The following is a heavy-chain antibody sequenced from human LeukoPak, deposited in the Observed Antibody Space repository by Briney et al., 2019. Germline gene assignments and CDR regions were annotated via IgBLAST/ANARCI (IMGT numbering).Heavy chain of an antibody. CDR1: GGSLSGYY. V-gene: IGHV4-34*01. CDR2: INHSGST. D-gene: IGHD6-19*01. J-gene: IGHJ4*02. CDR3: ARYDVGWYYFDY. Sequence: SETLSLTCAVYGGSLSGYYWSWIRQPPGKGLEWIGEINHSGSTNYNPSLKSRVTISVDTSKNQFSLKLSSVTAADTAVYYCARYDVGWYYFDYWGQGTLVTVSS.